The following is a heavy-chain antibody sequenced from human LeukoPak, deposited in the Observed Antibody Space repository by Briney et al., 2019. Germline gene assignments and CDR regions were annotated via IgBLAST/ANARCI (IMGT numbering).Heavy chain of an antibody. CDR3: AHYNNYYDSGSYYKA. D-gene: IGHD3-10*01. CDR2: VSGDAGST. V-gene: IGHV3-43*02. CDR1: GFTFDDYA. Sequence: GGSLRPSCAASGFTFDDYAMDWGREAPGRGALWVSPVSGDAGSTYYADSVKSRFTISRDNSKNSLYLQMNSLRTEDTALYYCAHYNNYYDSGSYYKAWGQGTLVTVSS. J-gene: IGHJ4*02.